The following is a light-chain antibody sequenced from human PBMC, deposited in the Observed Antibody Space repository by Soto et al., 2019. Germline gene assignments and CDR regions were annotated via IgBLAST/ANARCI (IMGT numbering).Light chain of an antibody. J-gene: IGKJ5*01. Sequence: ENVLTQSPGTLSLSPGERATLSCRASQSVSSNYLAWYQQKPGQAPRHLIYGASSRATGIPDRFSGSGSGTDFTLTISRLEPEDFAIYYCHQYGISPPVTFGQGTRLEIK. CDR3: HQYGISPPVT. V-gene: IGKV3-20*01. CDR2: GAS. CDR1: QSVSSNY.